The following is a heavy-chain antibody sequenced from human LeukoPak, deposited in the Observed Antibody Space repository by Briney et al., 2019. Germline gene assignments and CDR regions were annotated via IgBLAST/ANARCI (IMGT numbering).Heavy chain of an antibody. V-gene: IGHV3-21*01. J-gene: IGHJ4*02. Sequence: PGGSLRLSCVASGFTFSIYTMSWVRQAPRKGLEWVSSITSSSSSMYSADSVKGRLTISRDNAKNSLYLQMNSLRAEDTAVYYCARDLAWGGYWGQGTLVTVSS. CDR2: ITSSSSSM. CDR3: ARDLAWGGY. CDR1: GFTFSIYT. D-gene: IGHD7-27*01.